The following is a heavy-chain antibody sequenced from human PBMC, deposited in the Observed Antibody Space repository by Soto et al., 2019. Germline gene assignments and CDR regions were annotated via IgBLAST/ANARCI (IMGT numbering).Heavy chain of an antibody. J-gene: IGHJ3*02. CDR2: ISAYNGNT. V-gene: IGHV1-18*01. Sequence: ASVKVSCKASGYTFTSYGISWVRQAPGQGLEWMGWISAYNGNTNYAQKLQGGVTMTTDTSTSTAYMELRSLRSDDTAVYYCARLDLLGYCSGGSCFLHAFDIWGQGTMVTVSS. CDR1: GYTFTSYG. CDR3: ARLDLLGYCSGGSCFLHAFDI. D-gene: IGHD2-15*01.